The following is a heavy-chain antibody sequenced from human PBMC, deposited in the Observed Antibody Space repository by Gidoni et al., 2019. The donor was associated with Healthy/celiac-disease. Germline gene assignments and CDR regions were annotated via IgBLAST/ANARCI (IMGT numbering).Heavy chain of an antibody. CDR2: IDYIGST. J-gene: IGHJ4*02. CDR3: ARHLYGGNSGYFDY. Sequence: QLPLPESGPGLVNPSDTLSLTCTVPGGSISRSSYYWGWIRHPPGKGLDWIVSIDYIGSTYYNPSLKSRFTIFVDKSKNQFSLKLSSVTAADTAVYYCARHLYGGNSGYFDYWGQGTLVTVSS. CDR1: GGSISRSSYY. D-gene: IGHD4-17*01. V-gene: IGHV4-39*01.